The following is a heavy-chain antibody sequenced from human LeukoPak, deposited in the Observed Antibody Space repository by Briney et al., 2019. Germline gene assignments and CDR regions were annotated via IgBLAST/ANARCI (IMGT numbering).Heavy chain of an antibody. J-gene: IGHJ6*03. V-gene: IGHV3-30*18. CDR2: ISYDGSDK. D-gene: IGHD3-16*01. Sequence: GGSLRLSCAASGFTFSNYGMYWVRQAPGKGLEWVAVISYDGSDKYYADSVKGRFTISRDKSKNTLYLQMNSLRAEDTAVYYCAKDLLGGYYYMDVWGKGTTVTVSS. CDR3: AKDLLGGYYYMDV. CDR1: GFTFSNYG.